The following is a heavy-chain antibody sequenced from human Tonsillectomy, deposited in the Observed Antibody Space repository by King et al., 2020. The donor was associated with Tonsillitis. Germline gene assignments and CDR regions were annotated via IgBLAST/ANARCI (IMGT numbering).Heavy chain of an antibody. CDR1: GFTFSSYG. V-gene: IGHV3-33*01. D-gene: IGHD2-2*01. CDR3: ARDLSSDIVVVPAAPAD. Sequence: QLVQSGGGVVQPGRSLRLSCAASGFTFSSYGMHWVRQAPGKGLEWVAVIWYDGSNKYYADSVKGRFTISRDNSKNTLYLQMNSLRAEETAVYYCARDLSSDIVVVPAAPADWGQGTLVTVSS. CDR2: IWYDGSNK. J-gene: IGHJ1*01.